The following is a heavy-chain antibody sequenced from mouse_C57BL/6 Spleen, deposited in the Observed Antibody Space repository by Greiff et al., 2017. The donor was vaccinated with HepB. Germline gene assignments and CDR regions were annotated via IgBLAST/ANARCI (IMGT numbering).Heavy chain of an antibody. V-gene: IGHV1-82*01. Sequence: VQLQQSGPELVKPGASVKISCKASGYAFSSSWMNWVKQRPGKGLEWIGRIYPGDGDTNYNGKFKGKATLTADKSSSTAYMQLSSLTYEDSAVYFCANAQATSPYWGQRTLVTVSA. CDR3: ANAQATSPY. CDR1: GYAFSSSW. D-gene: IGHD3-2*02. CDR2: IYPGDGDT. J-gene: IGHJ3*01.